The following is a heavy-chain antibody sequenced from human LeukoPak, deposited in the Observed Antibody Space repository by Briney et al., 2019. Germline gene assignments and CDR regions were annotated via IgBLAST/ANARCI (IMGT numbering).Heavy chain of an antibody. V-gene: IGHV3-30*04. CDR1: GFTFSSYA. CDR3: ARDFDWLLYRGPIDY. CDR2: ISYDGSNK. D-gene: IGHD3-9*01. Sequence: GRSLRLSCAASGFTFSSYAMHWVRQAPGKGLEWVAVISYDGSNKYYADSVKGRFTISRDNSKNTLYLQMNSLRAEDTAVYYCARDFDWLLYRGPIDYWGQGALVTVSS. J-gene: IGHJ4*02.